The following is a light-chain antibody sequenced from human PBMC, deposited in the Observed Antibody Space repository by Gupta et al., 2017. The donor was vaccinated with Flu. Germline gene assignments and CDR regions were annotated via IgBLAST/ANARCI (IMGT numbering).Light chain of an antibody. CDR1: QSVSNS. CDR3: QQRTNGPPFS. CDR2: DTS. Sequence: EIVLTQSPATLSLSPGERATLSCRASQSVSNSLAWFQQRPGQAPRLLIYDTSLRATGIPPRFSGSGSGTDFTLTISSLEPEDFAVYYCQQRTNGPPFSFGQGTKLEI. J-gene: IGKJ2*03. V-gene: IGKV3-11*01.